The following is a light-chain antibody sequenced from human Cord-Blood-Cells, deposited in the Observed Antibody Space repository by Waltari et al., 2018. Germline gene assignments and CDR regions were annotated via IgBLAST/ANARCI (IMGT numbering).Light chain of an antibody. CDR2: LGS. J-gene: IGKJ1*01. V-gene: IGKV2-28*01. Sequence: DTVMTQSPLSLPVTPGEPASISCRPSQSLLHSNGYNYLDWYLQKPGQSPQLLIYLGSNRASGVPDRFSGSGSGTDFTLKISRVEAEDVGVYYCMQALQTPRTFGQGTKVEIK. CDR3: MQALQTPRT. CDR1: QSLLHSNGYNY.